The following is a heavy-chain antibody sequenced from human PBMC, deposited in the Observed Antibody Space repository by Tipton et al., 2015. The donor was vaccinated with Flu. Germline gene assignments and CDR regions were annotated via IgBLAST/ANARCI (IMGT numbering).Heavy chain of an antibody. CDR2: IHRSGNT. CDR1: GDSIGSDYL. J-gene: IGHJ4*02. Sequence: TLSLTCSVSGDSIGSDYLWGWIRQPPGKGLEWIGNIHRSGNTYHNPSLKSRVTISVDSSKNQFSLRLSSVTAADTAVYYCARHTGDSVRGVIDYWGQGTLVTVSS. V-gene: IGHV4-38-2*01. D-gene: IGHD3-10*02. CDR3: ARHTGDSVRGVIDY.